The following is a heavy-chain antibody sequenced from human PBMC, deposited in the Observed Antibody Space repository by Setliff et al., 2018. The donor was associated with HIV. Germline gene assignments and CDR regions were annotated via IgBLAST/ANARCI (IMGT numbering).Heavy chain of an antibody. Sequence: PSETLSLTCTVSGGSISSHYWSWIRQPPGKGLEWIGYIYYSGSTNYNPSLKSRVTISVDKSKNQFSLKLTSVTAADTAVYYCARVAAGTYGKGDWFDPWGQGTQVTVSS. CDR2: IYYSGST. CDR3: ARVAAGTYGKGDWFDP. D-gene: IGHD3-10*01. J-gene: IGHJ5*02. V-gene: IGHV4-59*11. CDR1: GGSISSHY.